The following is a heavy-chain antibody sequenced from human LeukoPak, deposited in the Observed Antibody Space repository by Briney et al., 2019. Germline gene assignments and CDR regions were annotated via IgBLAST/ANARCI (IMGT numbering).Heavy chain of an antibody. J-gene: IGHJ3*02. Sequence: KTGGSLRLSCAASGFTFTAYTINWVRQAPGKGLEWVSYISGSTTDIYYADSVKGRFTISRDSAKRSVYLQMNSLGVEDTAVYYCARDIHSVAFDIWGQGTMVTVSS. CDR1: GFTFTAYT. CDR3: ARDIHSVAFDI. CDR2: ISGSTTDI. V-gene: IGHV3-21*01.